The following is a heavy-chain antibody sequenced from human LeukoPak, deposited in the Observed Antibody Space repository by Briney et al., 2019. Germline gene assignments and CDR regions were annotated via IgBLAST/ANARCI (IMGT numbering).Heavy chain of an antibody. J-gene: IGHJ4*02. CDR2: IYPGDSDT. V-gene: IGHV5-51*01. CDR1: VYSFTSSS. D-gene: IGHD3-22*01. Sequence: GESLTISCKGSVYSFTSSSIGWVRQMPGKGLEWMGIIYPGDSDTRYSPSFQGQVTISADKSISTAYLQWSSLKASDTAMYYRARRSYYDSSGYYDYWGQGTLVTVSS. CDR3: ARRSYYDSSGYYDY.